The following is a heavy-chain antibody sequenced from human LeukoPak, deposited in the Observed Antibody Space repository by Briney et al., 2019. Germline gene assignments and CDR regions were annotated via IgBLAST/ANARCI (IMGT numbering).Heavy chain of an antibody. J-gene: IGHJ4*02. V-gene: IGHV4-59*12. Sequence: SETLSLTCTVSGGSISSYYWSWFRQPPGKGLEWIGYIYYSGSTNYNPSLKSRVTISVDTSKNRFSLKLSSVTAADTAVYYCARGYYDTSGYWLSFFDFWGQGTLVTVSS. CDR3: ARGYYDTSGYWLSFFDF. CDR2: IYYSGST. CDR1: GGSISSYY. D-gene: IGHD3-22*01.